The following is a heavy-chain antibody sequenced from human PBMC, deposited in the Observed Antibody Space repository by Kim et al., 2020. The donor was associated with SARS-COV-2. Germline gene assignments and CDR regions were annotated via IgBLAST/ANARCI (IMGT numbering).Heavy chain of an antibody. CDR3: ARGAPIIVD. V-gene: IGHV4-59*01. Sequence: SETLSLTCTVSGGPIGSSYWSWIRQPPGKGLEYIGDIDYSGTNDYNPSLKSRVTLSVDTSKNQLSLRLTSVTPADTAIYYCARGAPIIVDWGQGTLVTVSS. CDR1: GGPIGSSY. J-gene: IGHJ4*02. D-gene: IGHD3-22*01. CDR2: IDYSGTN.